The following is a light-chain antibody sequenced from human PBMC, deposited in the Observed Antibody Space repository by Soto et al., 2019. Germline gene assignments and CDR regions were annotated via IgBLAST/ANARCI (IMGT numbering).Light chain of an antibody. J-gene: IGLJ1*01. CDR1: SSDVGGYNY. Sequence: QSVLTQPASVSGPPGQSITISCTGTSSDVGGYNYVSWYQQHPGKAPKLMIYEVTNRPSGVSNRFSGSKSGNTASLTISGLQAEDGADYYCSSYTSSNTYVFGTGTKVTVL. CDR2: EVT. CDR3: SSYTSSNTYV. V-gene: IGLV2-14*01.